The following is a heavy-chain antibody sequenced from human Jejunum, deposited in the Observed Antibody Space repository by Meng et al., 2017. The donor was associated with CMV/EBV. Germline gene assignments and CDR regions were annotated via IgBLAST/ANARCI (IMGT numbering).Heavy chain of an antibody. D-gene: IGHD1-26*01. CDR3: AHFVGGYYPSRPDY. CDR2: IYWDDDK. J-gene: IGHJ4*02. CDR1: GLSSISSGVG. V-gene: IGHV2-5*02. Sequence: QITLKESRPTLVKPTPTLTLTCAFSGLSSISSGVGVGLSRQPPGKALEWLSLIYWDDDKRYSPSLRSRLTITKDTSKNEVVLAMTNMDPVDTGTYYCAHFVGGYYPSRPDYWGQGTLVTVSS.